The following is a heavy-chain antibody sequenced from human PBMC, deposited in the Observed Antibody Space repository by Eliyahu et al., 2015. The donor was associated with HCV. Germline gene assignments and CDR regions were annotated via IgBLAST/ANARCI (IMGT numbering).Heavy chain of an antibody. Sequence: EVQLVESGGGLVQPGGSLRLSCATSGFTFISYALTWVRQAPGKGLEWVSTISGSGGSTYYADSVKGRFTISRDNSKNTLYVQMNSLRAEDTAVYYCAEGGPYGSGPRYFDSWGQGTLVTVSS. CDR2: ISGSGGST. V-gene: IGHV3-23*04. J-gene: IGHJ4*02. D-gene: IGHD3-10*01. CDR3: AEGGPYGSGPRYFDS. CDR1: GFTFISYA.